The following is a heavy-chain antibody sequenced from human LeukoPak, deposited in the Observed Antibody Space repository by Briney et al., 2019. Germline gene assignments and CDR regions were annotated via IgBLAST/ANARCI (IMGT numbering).Heavy chain of an antibody. CDR2: ISHSGSP. CDR3: ARHHGGGSGSYYSY. D-gene: IGHD3-10*01. V-gene: IGHV4-38-2*01. CDR1: GYSISSNYY. Sequence: SETLSLTCAVSGYSISSNYYWGWIRQPPGKGLEWIGSISHSGSPYYNPSLKSRATISVDTSKNQFSLRLNSVTAADTAVYYCARHHGGGSGSYYSYWGQGTLVTVSS. J-gene: IGHJ4*02.